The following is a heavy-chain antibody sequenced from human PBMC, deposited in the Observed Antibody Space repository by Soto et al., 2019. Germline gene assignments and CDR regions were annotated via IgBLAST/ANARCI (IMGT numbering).Heavy chain of an antibody. CDR3: ARQELTYSSSAGVDY. Sequence: GESLKISCKGSGYSFTSYWISRVRQMPGKGLEWMGRIDPSDSYTNYSPSFQGHVTISADKSISTAYLQWSSLKASDTAMYYCARQELTYSSSAGVDYWGQGTQVTVSS. J-gene: IGHJ4*02. CDR1: GYSFTSYW. CDR2: IDPSDSYT. D-gene: IGHD6-6*01. V-gene: IGHV5-10-1*01.